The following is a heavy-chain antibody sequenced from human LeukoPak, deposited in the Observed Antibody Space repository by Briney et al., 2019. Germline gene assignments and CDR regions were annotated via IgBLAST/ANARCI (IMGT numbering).Heavy chain of an antibody. CDR1: GFTFSNCA. CDR3: GAVTATTYDY. Sequence: PGGSLRLSCAASGFTFSNCALNWVRQAPGKGLEWVSAISSSSSYIYYADSVKGRFTISRDNAKNSLYLQMNSLRAEDTAVYYCGAVTATTYDYWGQGTLVTVSS. J-gene: IGHJ4*02. V-gene: IGHV3-21*01. D-gene: IGHD2-21*02. CDR2: ISSSSSYI.